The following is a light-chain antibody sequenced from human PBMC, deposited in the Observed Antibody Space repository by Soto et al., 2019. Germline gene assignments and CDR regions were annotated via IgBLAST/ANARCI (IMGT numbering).Light chain of an antibody. CDR1: QSVTSSH. J-gene: IGKJ1*01. Sequence: EIVLTQSPGTLSLSPGEGGTLSCRASQSVTSSHLAWYQQKPGQAPRLLISGASSRANGIPDRFSGRGSGTDFPLTISRLEPEDFAVYYYQHYGNSVVTFGQGTKVEI. CDR3: QHYGNSVVT. V-gene: IGKV3-20*01. CDR2: GAS.